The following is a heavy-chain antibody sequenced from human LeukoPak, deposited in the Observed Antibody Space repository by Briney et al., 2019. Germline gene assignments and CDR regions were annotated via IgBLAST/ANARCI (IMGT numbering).Heavy chain of an antibody. CDR3: ARVRFDYDSSGYYFDY. J-gene: IGHJ4*02. D-gene: IGHD3-22*01. V-gene: IGHV4-39*07. CDR1: GGSISSSSYY. Sequence: SETLSLTCTVSGGSISSSSYYWGWIRQPPGKGLEWIGSFYHSGSTFYNPSLKSRVTISVDTSKNQFSLELSSVTAADTAVYYCARVRFDYDSSGYYFDYWGQGTLVTVSS. CDR2: FYHSGST.